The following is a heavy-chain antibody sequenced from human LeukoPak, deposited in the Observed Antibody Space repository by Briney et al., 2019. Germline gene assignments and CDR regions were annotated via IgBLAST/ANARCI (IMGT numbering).Heavy chain of an antibody. CDR3: ARGYTYGRPAYFDY. CDR2: IISSRSTI. Sequence: KPGGSLRLSCAASGFTFSDYYMSWIRQAPGKGLEWVSYIISSRSTIYYADSVKGRFTISRDNAKNSLYLQMNSLRAEDTAVYYCARGYTYGRPAYFDYWGQGTLVTVSS. CDR1: GFTFSDYY. V-gene: IGHV3-11*04. D-gene: IGHD5-18*01. J-gene: IGHJ4*02.